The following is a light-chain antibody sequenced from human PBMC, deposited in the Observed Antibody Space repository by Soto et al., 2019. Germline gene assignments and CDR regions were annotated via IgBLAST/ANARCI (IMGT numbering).Light chain of an antibody. CDR3: QQYETSPT. Sequence: EIVLTHSPGTLSLSPWEIATLSCRASKSFSRSYLAWYQQKPGQAPRLLIYGASSRATDIPARFSGSGSGTDFTLTISRLEPEDSAVYSCQQYETSPTFGHGTKVDIK. V-gene: IGKV3-20*01. J-gene: IGKJ1*01. CDR1: KSFSRSY. CDR2: GAS.